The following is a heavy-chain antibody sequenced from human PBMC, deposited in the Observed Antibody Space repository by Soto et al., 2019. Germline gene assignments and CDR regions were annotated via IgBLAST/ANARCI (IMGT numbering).Heavy chain of an antibody. Sequence: EVQLLESGGDLGQPGGSLRLSCVASGYVFSNYAMAWVRQVPGKGLQWVSRIDGSGAAQYGDSVKGGFTMSRDNSKTTLVRQLDRLRVEDTAVYFCAREDANRGFDFDAWGQGTWVAVSS. CDR1: GYVFSNYA. D-gene: IGHD3-10*01. CDR2: IDGSGAA. J-gene: IGHJ3*01. V-gene: IGHV3-23*01. CDR3: AREDANRGFDFDA.